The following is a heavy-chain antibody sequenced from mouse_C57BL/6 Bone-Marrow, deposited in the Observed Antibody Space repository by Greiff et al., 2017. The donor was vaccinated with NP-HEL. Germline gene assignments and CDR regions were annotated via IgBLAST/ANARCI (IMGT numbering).Heavy chain of an antibody. Sequence: EVHLVESGGGLVQPKGSLKLSCAASGFSFNTYAMNWVRQAPGKGLEWVARIRSKSNNYATYYADSVKDRFTISRDESESMLYLQMNNLKTEDTAMYYCVRSNHVAYWGQGTLVTVSA. CDR1: GFSFNTYA. CDR3: VRSNHVAY. V-gene: IGHV10-1*01. CDR2: IRSKSNNYAT. J-gene: IGHJ3*01. D-gene: IGHD2-5*01.